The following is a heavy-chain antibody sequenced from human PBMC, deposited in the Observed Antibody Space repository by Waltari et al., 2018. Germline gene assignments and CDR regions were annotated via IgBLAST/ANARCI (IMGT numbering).Heavy chain of an antibody. V-gene: IGHV3-9*01. Sequence: EVQLVESGGGLVQPGRSLRLSCAASGFTFDDYAMHWVRQAHGKGLEWVAGINWNSGNIRYADSVKGRFIISRDNAKNSLYLQMNSLRDDDTAFYYCVKSAGGATIWLVFDDWGQGTLVTVSS. D-gene: IGHD3-16*01. J-gene: IGHJ4*02. CDR1: GFTFDDYA. CDR2: INWNSGNI. CDR3: VKSAGGATIWLVFDD.